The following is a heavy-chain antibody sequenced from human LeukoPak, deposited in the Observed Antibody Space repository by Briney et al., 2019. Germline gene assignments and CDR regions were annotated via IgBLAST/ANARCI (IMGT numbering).Heavy chain of an antibody. J-gene: IGHJ4*02. V-gene: IGHV1-69*04. D-gene: IGHD3-22*01. CDR2: IIPILGIA. Sequence: SVKVSCKASGGTFSSYATSWVRQAPGQGLEWMGRIIPILGIANYAQKFQGRVTITADKSTSTAYMELSSLRSEDTAVYYCASWRYYDSSRTDRSHWGQGTLVTVSS. CDR1: GGTFSSYA. CDR3: ASWRYYDSSRTDRSH.